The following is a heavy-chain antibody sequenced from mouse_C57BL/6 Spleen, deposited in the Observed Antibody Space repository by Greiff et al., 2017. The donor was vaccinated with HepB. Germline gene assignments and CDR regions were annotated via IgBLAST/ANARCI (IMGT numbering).Heavy chain of an antibody. CDR3: AITGDLDS. CDR2: SDPEDGET. J-gene: IGHJ2*01. D-gene: IGHD4-1*01. CDR1: GFNIKDYY. Sequence: EVQLQQSGAELVKPGASVKLSCTASGFNIKDYYMHWVKQRTEQGLEWIGRSDPEDGETKYAPKCQGKATITADTSSNTAYLQLSSLTSEDTAVYYCAITGDLDSWGQGTTLTVSS. V-gene: IGHV14-2*01.